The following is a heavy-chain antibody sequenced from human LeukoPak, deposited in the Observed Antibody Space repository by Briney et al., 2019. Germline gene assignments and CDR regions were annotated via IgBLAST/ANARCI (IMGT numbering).Heavy chain of an antibody. D-gene: IGHD2-15*01. CDR3: ARDTYCSGGSCYSGPYYYMDV. V-gene: IGHV3-7*01. CDR2: IKQDGSEK. J-gene: IGHJ6*03. CDR1: GFTFISYW. Sequence: PGGSLRLSCAASGFTFISYWMSWVRQAPGKGLEWVANIKQDGSEKYYVDSVKGRFTISRDNAKNSLYLQMNSLRAEDTAVYYCARDTYCSGGSCYSGPYYYMDVWGKGTTVTVSS.